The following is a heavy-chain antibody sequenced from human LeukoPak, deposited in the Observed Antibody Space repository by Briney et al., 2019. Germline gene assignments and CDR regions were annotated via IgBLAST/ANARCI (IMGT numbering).Heavy chain of an antibody. CDR2: IYYSGST. J-gene: IGHJ6*03. D-gene: IGHD3-9*01. V-gene: IGHV4-59*01. CDR1: GGSISSYY. CDR3: ARGPDWSHAYYYYYMDV. Sequence: SETLSLTCTVSGGSISSYYWSWIRQPPGKGLEWIGYIYYSGSTNYNPSLKSRVTISVDTSKNQFSLKLSSVTAADTAVYYCARGPDWSHAYYYYYMDVWGKGTTVTISS.